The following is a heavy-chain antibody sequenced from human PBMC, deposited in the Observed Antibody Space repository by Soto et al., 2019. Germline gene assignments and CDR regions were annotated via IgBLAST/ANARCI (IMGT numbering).Heavy chain of an antibody. Sequence: ASVKVSCKASGYTFTGYYMHWVRQAPGQGLEWMGWINPNRGGTNYAQKFQGRVTMNRDTSIRTAYMELSRLRFVDPAVYYCARDYPPDYYDSSGYYFGGWLDLWGQGALVTL. CDR2: INPNRGGT. CDR1: GYTFTGYY. D-gene: IGHD3-22*01. V-gene: IGHV1-2*02. CDR3: ARDYPPDYYDSSGYYFGGWLDL. J-gene: IGHJ5*02.